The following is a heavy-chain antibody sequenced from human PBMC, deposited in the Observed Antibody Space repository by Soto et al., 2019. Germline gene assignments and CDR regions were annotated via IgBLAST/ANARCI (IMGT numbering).Heavy chain of an antibody. Sequence: ASVKVSCKASGYTFADYYIYWVRQAPGQGLEWMGWINPDRGGTNYAQKFQGRVTMTRDTSITTAYMELRSRRSDDTAVYYCARYGALRQRYYYSYNGMDVWG. CDR2: INPDRGGT. D-gene: IGHD2-21*01. V-gene: IGHV1-2*02. CDR1: GYTFADYY. CDR3: ARYGALRQRYYYSYNGMDV. J-gene: IGHJ6*02.